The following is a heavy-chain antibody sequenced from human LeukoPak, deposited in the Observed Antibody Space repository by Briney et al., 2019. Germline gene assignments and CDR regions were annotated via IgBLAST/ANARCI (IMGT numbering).Heavy chain of an antibody. Sequence: SSYGMHWVRQPPGKGLEWIGSIYYSGSTYYNPSLKSRVTISVDTSKNQFSLKLSSVTAADTAVYYCARHKYSSGWPPEGAFDIWGQGTMVTVSS. D-gene: IGHD6-19*01. V-gene: IGHV4-39*01. CDR2: IYYSGST. CDR1: SSYG. J-gene: IGHJ3*02. CDR3: ARHKYSSGWPPEGAFDI.